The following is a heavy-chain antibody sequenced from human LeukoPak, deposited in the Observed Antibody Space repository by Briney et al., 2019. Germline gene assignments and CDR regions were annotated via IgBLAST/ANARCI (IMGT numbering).Heavy chain of an antibody. CDR2: INHSGST. Sequence: PSETLSLTCAVYGGSFRGYYWSWIRQPPGKGLEWIGEINHSGSTNYNPSLKSRVTISVDTSKNQFSLKLSSVTAADTAVYYCARRGSTYCSGGSCYGWFDPWGQGTLVTVSS. D-gene: IGHD2-15*01. CDR3: ARRGSTYCSGGSCYGWFDP. V-gene: IGHV4-34*01. CDR1: GGSFRGYY. J-gene: IGHJ5*02.